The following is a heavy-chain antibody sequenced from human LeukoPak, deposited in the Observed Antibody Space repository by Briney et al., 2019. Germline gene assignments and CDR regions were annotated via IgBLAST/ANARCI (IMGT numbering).Heavy chain of an antibody. CDR2: ISGSEDTT. Sequence: GGSLRLSCAASGFTFSSHVMSWVRQAPGKGLEWVSGISGSEDTTDYADSVSGRFTVSRDNSKNTLYLQMNSLRAEDTAVYFCAKFFALTGYYGDYYYGLDVWGQGTTVTVSS. J-gene: IGHJ6*02. CDR3: AKFFALTGYYGDYYYGLDV. CDR1: GFTFSSHV. D-gene: IGHD3-9*01. V-gene: IGHV3-23*01.